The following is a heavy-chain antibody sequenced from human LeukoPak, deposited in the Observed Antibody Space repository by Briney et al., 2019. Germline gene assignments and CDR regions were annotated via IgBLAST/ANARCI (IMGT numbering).Heavy chain of an antibody. CDR2: INPSGGST. CDR1: GYTFTSYY. V-gene: IGHV1-46*01. D-gene: IGHD1-26*01. J-gene: IGHJ4*02. Sequence: ASVKVSCKASGYTFTSYYMHWVRQAPGQGLEWMGIINPSGGSTSYAQKFQGRVTMTTDTSTSTAYMELRSLRSDDTAVYYCARDGVGANHPLRYWGQGTLVTVSS. CDR3: ARDGVGANHPLRY.